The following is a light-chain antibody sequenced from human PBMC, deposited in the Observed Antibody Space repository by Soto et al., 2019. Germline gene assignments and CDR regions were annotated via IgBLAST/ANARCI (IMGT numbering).Light chain of an antibody. Sequence: QSALTQPPSASGSPGQSVTISCTGTSSDVGGYNYVSWYQQHPGKAPKVIIYEVTKRPPGVPDRFSGSKSGSTASLTVSGLQAEDEADYSCSSYAVTNIFVFGTGTKLTVL. V-gene: IGLV2-8*01. J-gene: IGLJ1*01. CDR2: EVT. CDR3: SSYAVTNIFV. CDR1: SSDVGGYNY.